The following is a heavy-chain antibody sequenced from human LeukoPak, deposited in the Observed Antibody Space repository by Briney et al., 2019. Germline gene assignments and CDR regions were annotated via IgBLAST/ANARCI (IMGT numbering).Heavy chain of an antibody. CDR1: GFTISSYG. J-gene: IGHJ2*01. V-gene: IGHV3-30*18. CDR3: TKGGTSSWGYFDL. D-gene: IGHD6-13*01. CDR2: ISYDGSNK. Sequence: GGSLRLSCAASGFTISSYGMYWVRQAPGKGLEWVAVISYDGSNKYYADSVKGRFTISRDNSKNSLYLQMNSLTTEDTALYYCTKGGTSSWGYFDLWGRGTLVTVSS.